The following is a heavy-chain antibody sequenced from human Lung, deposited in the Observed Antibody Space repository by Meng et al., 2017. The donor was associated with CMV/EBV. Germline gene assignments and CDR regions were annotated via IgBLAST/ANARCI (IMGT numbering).Heavy chain of an antibody. CDR3: ARERVPGMVVVPAAYDF. V-gene: IGHV1-18*01. Sequence: ASVKVSCKASVYTFTSYGISWVRPAPGQGLEWMGWISAYNGNTNYAQKLQGRVTMTTDTSTSTASIKLRSLRSDETAVYYCARERVPGMVVVPAAYDFWAQGTXVTVSS. D-gene: IGHD2-2*01. J-gene: IGHJ4*03. CDR1: VYTFTSYG. CDR2: ISAYNGNT.